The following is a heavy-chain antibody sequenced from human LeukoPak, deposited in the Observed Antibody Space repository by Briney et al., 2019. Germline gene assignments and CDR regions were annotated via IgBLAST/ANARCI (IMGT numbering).Heavy chain of an antibody. Sequence: SETLSLTCTVSGGSMSTYYWTWIRQPPGKGLEWIGYIYYSGHTNYNPSLKSRVTISVDASKNHFSLKLSPVTAADTAVYYCARDRDVVVGAGRIFDNWGQGTLVTVSS. D-gene: IGHD2-15*01. CDR3: ARDRDVVVGAGRIFDN. CDR1: GGSMSTYY. J-gene: IGHJ4*02. V-gene: IGHV4-59*01. CDR2: IYYSGHT.